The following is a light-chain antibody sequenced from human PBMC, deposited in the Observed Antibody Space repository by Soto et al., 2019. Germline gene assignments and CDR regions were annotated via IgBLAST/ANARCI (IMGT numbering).Light chain of an antibody. CDR2: DAY. CDR3: QQRHMWPIK. J-gene: IGKJ5*01. Sequence: EVVLTQSPVTLSLSPGERATLSCRASQSFRGLLACYQQKPGQAPRLLIYDAYNSATGIPPRFSGSGSGTDFTLTISSLEPEASAVYYCQQRHMWPIKFGQGTRLEIK. CDR1: QSFRGL. V-gene: IGKV3-11*01.